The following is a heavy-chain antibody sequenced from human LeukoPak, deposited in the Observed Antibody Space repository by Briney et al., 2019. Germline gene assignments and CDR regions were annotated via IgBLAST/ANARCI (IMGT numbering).Heavy chain of an antibody. CDR2: INHSGST. D-gene: IGHD4-23*01. CDR1: GGSFSGYY. J-gene: IGHJ4*02. Sequence: SETLSLTCAVYGGSFSGYYWSWIRQPPGKGLEWIGEINHSGSTNYNPSLKSRVTISADTSKNQFSLKLNSVTAADTAVYYCARLPGYGGNIDYWGQGTLVTVSS. V-gene: IGHV4-34*01. CDR3: ARLPGYGGNIDY.